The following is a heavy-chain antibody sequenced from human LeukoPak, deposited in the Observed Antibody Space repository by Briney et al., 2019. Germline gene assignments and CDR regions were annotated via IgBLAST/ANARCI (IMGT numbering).Heavy chain of an antibody. CDR1: GFTFSSYA. J-gene: IGHJ3*02. D-gene: IGHD3-10*01. CDR3: AGVVSGSYYKGAFDI. V-gene: IGHV3-23*01. CDR2: NSGSGGST. Sequence: GGSLRLSCAASGFTFSSYAMHWVRQAPGKGLEWVSANSGSGGSTYYADSVKGRLTISRDNSKNTLYLQMNSLRAEDTAVYHCAGVVSGSYYKGAFDIWGQGTMVTVSS.